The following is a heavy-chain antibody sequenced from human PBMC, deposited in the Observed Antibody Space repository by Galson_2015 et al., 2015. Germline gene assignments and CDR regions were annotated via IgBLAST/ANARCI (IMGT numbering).Heavy chain of an antibody. J-gene: IGHJ6*03. CDR2: IYPGDSDT. Sequence: QSGAEVKKPGESLKISCKGSGYSFTSYWIGWVRQMPGKGLEWMGIIYPGDSDTRYSPSFQGQVTISADKSISTAYLQWSSLKASDTAMYYCARHLTPRGEYYYYYMDVWGKGTTVTVSS. CDR3: ARHLTPRGEYYYYYMDV. V-gene: IGHV5-51*01. D-gene: IGHD3-10*01. CDR1: GYSFTSYW.